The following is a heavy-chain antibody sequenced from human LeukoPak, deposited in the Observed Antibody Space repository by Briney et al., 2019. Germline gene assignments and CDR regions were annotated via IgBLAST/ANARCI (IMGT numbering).Heavy chain of an antibody. Sequence: GASVKVSCKVSGYTLTELSMHWVRQAPGKGLEWMGGFDPEDGETIYVQKFQGRVTMTEDTSTDTAYMELSSLRSEDTAVYYCATSRIRYFDWLFGYWGQGTLVTVSS. CDR3: ATSRIRYFDWLFGY. CDR2: FDPEDGET. D-gene: IGHD3-9*01. J-gene: IGHJ4*02. CDR1: GYTLTELS. V-gene: IGHV1-24*01.